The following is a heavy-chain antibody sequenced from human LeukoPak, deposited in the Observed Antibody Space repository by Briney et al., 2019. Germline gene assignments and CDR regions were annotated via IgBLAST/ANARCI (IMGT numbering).Heavy chain of an antibody. CDR2: INPNSGGT. Sequence: ASVNVSCKASGYTFTGYYIHWVRQAPREGREWMGWINPNSGGTNYAQKFQGRVTMTRDTSISTDYMELSRLRSDDTAVYYCAKLVECCHHGYWGQGTLVTVSS. CDR1: GYTFTGYY. CDR3: AKLVECCHHGY. D-gene: IGHD1-1*01. J-gene: IGHJ4*02. V-gene: IGHV1-2*02.